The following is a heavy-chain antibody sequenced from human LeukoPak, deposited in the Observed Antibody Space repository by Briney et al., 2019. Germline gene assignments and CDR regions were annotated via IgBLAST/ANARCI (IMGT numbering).Heavy chain of an antibody. CDR2: ISSSSSYI. J-gene: IGHJ5*02. CDR3: ARDRESGDGFRFDP. Sequence: GGSLRLSCAASGFTFSSYSMNWVRQAPGKGLEWGSSISSSSSYITYADSLKGRFTISRANAKNSLYLQMNSLRAEDTAVYYCARDRESGDGFRFDPWGEGNLVTVS. CDR1: GFTFSSYS. D-gene: IGHD1-26*01. V-gene: IGHV3-21*01.